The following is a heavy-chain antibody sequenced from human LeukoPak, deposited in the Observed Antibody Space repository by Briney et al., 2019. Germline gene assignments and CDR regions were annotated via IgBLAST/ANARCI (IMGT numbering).Heavy chain of an antibody. J-gene: IGHJ3*02. CDR1: GGSISSGGYY. D-gene: IGHD3-3*01. Sequence: PSQTLSLTCTVSGGSISSGGYYWSWIRQHPGKGLEWIGYIYYSGSTYYNPSLKSRVTISVDTSKNQFSLKLSSVTAADTAVYYCAREIYDFWSGYYTSAGDDAFDIWGQGTMVTASS. V-gene: IGHV4-31*03. CDR2: IYYSGST. CDR3: AREIYDFWSGYYTSAGDDAFDI.